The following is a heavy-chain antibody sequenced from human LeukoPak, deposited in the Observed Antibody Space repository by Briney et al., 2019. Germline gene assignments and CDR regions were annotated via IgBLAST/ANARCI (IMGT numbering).Heavy chain of an antibody. Sequence: GASVKVSCKASGYTFTSYDINWVRQATGQGLEWMGWINPNSGGTNYAQKFQGRVTMTRDTSISTAYMELSRLRSDDTAVYYCARDRIAVAGTFLYYYYYYMDVWGKGTTVTISS. CDR3: ARDRIAVAGTFLYYYYYYMDV. V-gene: IGHV1-2*02. CDR2: INPNSGGT. D-gene: IGHD6-19*01. CDR1: GYTFTSYD. J-gene: IGHJ6*03.